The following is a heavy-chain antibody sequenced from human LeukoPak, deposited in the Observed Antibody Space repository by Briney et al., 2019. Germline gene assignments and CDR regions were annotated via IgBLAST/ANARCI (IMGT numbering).Heavy chain of an antibody. D-gene: IGHD3-22*01. Sequence: PGGSLRLSCAASGFTFSSYSMNRVRQAPGKGLEWVSSISSSSSYIYYADSVKGRFTISRDNAKNSLYLQMNSLRAEDTAVYYCARDRDSSGSNLDYWGQGTLVTASS. J-gene: IGHJ4*02. CDR1: GFTFSSYS. CDR2: ISSSSSYI. V-gene: IGHV3-21*01. CDR3: ARDRDSSGSNLDY.